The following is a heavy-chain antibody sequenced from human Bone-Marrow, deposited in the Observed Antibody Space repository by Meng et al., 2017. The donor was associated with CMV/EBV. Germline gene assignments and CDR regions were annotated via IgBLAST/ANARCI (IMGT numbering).Heavy chain of an antibody. D-gene: IGHD3-16*01. J-gene: IGHJ4*02. V-gene: IGHV6-1*01. Sequence: SETLSLTCAISGDSVSRNSVIWNWIRQSPSRGLEWLGRTYYRSTWYGDSAVSVRSRISINPDTSNNHFSLQLNSVTPDDTAVYYCVRGGGGMAAGLFDSCGQGTLVTVSS. CDR1: GDSVSRNSVI. CDR3: VRGGGGMAAGLFDS. CDR2: TYYRSTWYG.